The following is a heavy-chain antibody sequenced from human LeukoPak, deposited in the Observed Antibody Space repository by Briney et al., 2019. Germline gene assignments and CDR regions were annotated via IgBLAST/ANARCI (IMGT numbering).Heavy chain of an antibody. D-gene: IGHD6-25*01. V-gene: IGHV3-21*01. CDR2: TNSGGSYV. Sequence: PGGSLRLSCAASGFTFSNYYMNWVRQAPGKGLEWVSSTNSGGSYVYYADSVKGRFTISRDNAKNSLFLHMNSLRAEDTAVYYCARDGGPQKGIDYWGQGTLVTVSS. J-gene: IGHJ4*02. CDR3: ARDGGPQKGIDY. CDR1: GFTFSNYY.